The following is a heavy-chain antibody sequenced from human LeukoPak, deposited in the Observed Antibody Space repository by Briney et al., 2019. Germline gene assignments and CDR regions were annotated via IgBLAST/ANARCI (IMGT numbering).Heavy chain of an antibody. Sequence: PGGSLRLSCAASGFTFSSYSMNWVRQAPGKGLEWVSSISSSSSYIYYADSVKGRFTISRDNAKNSLYLQMNSLRAEDTAVYYCARDSRNWNYPYYFDYWGQGTLVTVSS. CDR3: ARDSRNWNYPYYFDY. CDR2: ISSSSSYI. D-gene: IGHD1-7*01. V-gene: IGHV3-21*01. CDR1: GFTFSSYS. J-gene: IGHJ4*02.